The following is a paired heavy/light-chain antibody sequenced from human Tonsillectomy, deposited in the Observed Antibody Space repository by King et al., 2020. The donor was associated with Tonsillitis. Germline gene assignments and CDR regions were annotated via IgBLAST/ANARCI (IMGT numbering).Light chain of an antibody. CDR2: DAS. CDR3: QQRSNWPPPIT. V-gene: IGKV3-11*01. Sequence: EIVLTQSPATLSLSPGERATLSCRASQSVSSYLAWYQQKPGQAPRLLIYDASNRATGIPARFSGSGSGTDFTLTISSLEPEDFAVYYCQQRSNWPPPITFGQGTRLEIK. J-gene: IGKJ5*01. CDR1: QSVSSY.
Heavy chain of an antibody. V-gene: IGHV3-23*01. CDR2: ISGSGGST. CDR3: AKDGVYYGYYYDSSAGPHFDY. J-gene: IGHJ4*02. Sequence: EVQLLESGGGLVQPGGSLRLSCAASGFTFSSYAMSWVRQAPGKGLEWVSAISGSGGSTYYADSVKGRFTISRDNSKNTLYLQMNSLRAEDTAVYYCAKDGVYYGYYYDSSAGPHFDYWGQGTLVTVSS. CDR1: GFTFSSYA. D-gene: IGHD3-22*01.